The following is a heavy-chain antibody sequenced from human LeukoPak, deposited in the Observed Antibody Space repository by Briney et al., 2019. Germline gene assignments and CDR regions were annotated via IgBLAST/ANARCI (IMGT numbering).Heavy chain of an antibody. CDR3: ARRTATYYYDY. J-gene: IGHJ4*02. CDR1: GGFISSGGYY. Sequence: TLSLTCTVSGGFISSGGYYWSWIRQHPGKGLEWIGYIYYSRSNYYNPSLKSRVTISVDTSKNQLSLKLSAVTAADTAVYYCARRTATYYYDYWGQGTLVTVSA. V-gene: IGHV4-31*03. D-gene: IGHD2-8*02. CDR2: IYYSRSN.